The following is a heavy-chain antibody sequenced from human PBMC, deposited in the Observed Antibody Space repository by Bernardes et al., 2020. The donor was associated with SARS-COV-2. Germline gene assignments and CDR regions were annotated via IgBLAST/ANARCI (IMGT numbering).Heavy chain of an antibody. Sequence: LSLPCTVSAGSISSSSCYWCWLRRPPPRKRGGWGGIFYSGGTYYNPSLPRRGTITVATSNNQFSLKLLTVTAAAAAVDYYSRRDYDGGNACDVWGQGTL. V-gene: IGHV4-39*07. D-gene: IGHD3-22*01. CDR2: IFYSGGT. J-gene: IGHJ3*01. CDR1: AGSISSSSCY. CDR3: SRRDYDGGNACDV.